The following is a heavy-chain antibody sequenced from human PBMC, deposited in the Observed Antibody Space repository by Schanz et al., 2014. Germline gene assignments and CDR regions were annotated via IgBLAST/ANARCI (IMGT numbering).Heavy chain of an antibody. CDR3: ATGRAASNFGSEYFLY. D-gene: IGHD6-13*01. Sequence: HVQLVESGGGVVQPGGSLRLSCAASRFTFSSYTMHWVRQAPGKGLEWVALISYDGSNKYYADSVKGRFAISRENSKNTMFLQMSSLRPEDTAVYYCATGRAASNFGSEYFLYWGQGTLVTVSS. CDR2: ISYDGSNK. J-gene: IGHJ1*01. CDR1: RFTFSSYT. V-gene: IGHV3-30*09.